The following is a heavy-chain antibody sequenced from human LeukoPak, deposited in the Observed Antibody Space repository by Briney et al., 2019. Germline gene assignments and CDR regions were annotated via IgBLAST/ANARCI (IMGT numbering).Heavy chain of an antibody. D-gene: IGHD1-7*01. CDR1: GGTFSSYA. J-gene: IGHJ5*02. CDR2: IIPIFGTA. CDR3: ARDNYAGANWFDP. Sequence: SVKVSCKASGGTFSSYAIIWVRQAPGQGLEWMGGIIPIFGTANYAQKFQGRVTITTDESTSTAYMELSSLRSEDTAVYYCARDNYAGANWFDPWGQGTLVTVSS. V-gene: IGHV1-69*05.